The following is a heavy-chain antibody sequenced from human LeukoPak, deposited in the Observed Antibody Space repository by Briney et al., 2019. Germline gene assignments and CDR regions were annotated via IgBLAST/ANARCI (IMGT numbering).Heavy chain of an antibody. CDR2: IIPIFGTA. CDR3: ARSITMIDDAFDI. Sequence: GASVKVSCKSCGGTFSSYAISWVRQATGQGLEWMGGIIPIFGTANYAQKFQGRVTITTDESTSTASMVLSSLRSEDTGVYYCARSITMIDDAFDIWGQGTMVTVSS. J-gene: IGHJ3*02. D-gene: IGHD3-22*01. CDR1: GGTFSSYA. V-gene: IGHV1-69*05.